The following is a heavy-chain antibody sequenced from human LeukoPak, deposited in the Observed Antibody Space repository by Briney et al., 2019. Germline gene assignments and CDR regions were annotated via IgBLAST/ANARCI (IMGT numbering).Heavy chain of an antibody. CDR1: GFTQIDYG. J-gene: IGHJ6*02. V-gene: IGHV3-9*01. CDR3: VKEMRPDGADV. D-gene: IGHD6-25*01. CDR2: IYWDSSRT. Sequence: GRSLRLSCAASGFTQIDYGMHWVRQVPGKGLEWVSGIYWDSSRTGYADSVKGRFSISRDNAKNSLFLEMNSLRTEDTALYYCVKEMRPDGADVWGQGTTVTVSS.